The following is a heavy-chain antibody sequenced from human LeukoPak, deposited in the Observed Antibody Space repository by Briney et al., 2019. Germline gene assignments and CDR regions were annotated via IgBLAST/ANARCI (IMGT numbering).Heavy chain of an antibody. CDR1: EFTFSSYW. Sequence: PGGSLRLSCAASEFTFSSYWMHWVRQAPGKGLVWVSRINTDGSSTSYADSVKGRFTISRDNAKNTLYLQMNSLRAEDTAVYYCARSYDSSGYTSYYFDYWGQGTLVTVSS. CDR3: ARSYDSSGYTSYYFDY. V-gene: IGHV3-74*01. D-gene: IGHD3-22*01. J-gene: IGHJ4*02. CDR2: INTDGSST.